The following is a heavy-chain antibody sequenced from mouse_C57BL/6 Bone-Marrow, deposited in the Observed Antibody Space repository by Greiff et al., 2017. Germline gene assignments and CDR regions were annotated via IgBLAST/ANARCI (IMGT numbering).Heavy chain of an antibody. CDR3: ARRTAQATWNYAMDY. D-gene: IGHD3-2*02. CDR1: GYTFTNYW. J-gene: IGHJ4*01. Sequence: VKLMESGAELVRPGTSVKMSCKASGYTFTNYWIGWAKQRPGHGLEWIGDIYPGGGYTNYNEKFKGKATLTADKSSSTAYMQFSSLTSEDSAIYYCARRTAQATWNYAMDYWGQGTSVTVSS. V-gene: IGHV1-63*01. CDR2: IYPGGGYT.